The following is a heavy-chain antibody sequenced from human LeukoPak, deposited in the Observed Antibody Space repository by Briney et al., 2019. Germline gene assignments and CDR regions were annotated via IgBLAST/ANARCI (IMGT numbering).Heavy chain of an antibody. CDR1: GFTFSSYA. D-gene: IGHD1-26*01. CDR3: ARDRGPTGGSYSLNPYYFDY. V-gene: IGHV3-64*01. CDR2: ISSNGGST. J-gene: IGHJ4*02. Sequence: PGGSLRLSCAASGFTFSSYALHWVRQAPGKGLEYVSAISSNGGSTYYANSVKGRFTISRDNSKNTLYLQMGSLRAEDMAVYYCARDRGPTGGSYSLNPYYFDYWGQGTLVTVSS.